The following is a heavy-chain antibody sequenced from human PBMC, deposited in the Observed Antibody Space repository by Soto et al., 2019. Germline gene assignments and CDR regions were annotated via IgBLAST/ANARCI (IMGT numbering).Heavy chain of an antibody. V-gene: IGHV1-46*01. Sequence: ASVKVSCKASGYTFTSYYMHWVRQAPGQGLEWMGIINPSGGSTSYAQKFQGRVTMTRDTSTSTVYMELSSLRSEDTAVYYCARRIMTTFGASRHNGMDVWGQGTTVTVSS. CDR2: INPSGGST. J-gene: IGHJ6*02. D-gene: IGHD3-16*01. CDR3: ARRIMTTFGASRHNGMDV. CDR1: GYTFTSYY.